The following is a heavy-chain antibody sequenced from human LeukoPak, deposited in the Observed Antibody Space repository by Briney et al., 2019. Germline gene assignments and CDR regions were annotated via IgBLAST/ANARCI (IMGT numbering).Heavy chain of an antibody. V-gene: IGHV3-21*01. Sequence: PGGSLRLSCAASGFTFSSYSMNWVRQAPRKGLEWVSSISSSSSYIYYADSVKGRFTISRDNAKNSLYLQMNSLRAEDTAVYYCARDPIVGASSFDYWGQGTLVTVSS. CDR1: GFTFSSYS. CDR2: ISSSSSYI. D-gene: IGHD1-26*01. J-gene: IGHJ4*02. CDR3: ARDPIVGASSFDY.